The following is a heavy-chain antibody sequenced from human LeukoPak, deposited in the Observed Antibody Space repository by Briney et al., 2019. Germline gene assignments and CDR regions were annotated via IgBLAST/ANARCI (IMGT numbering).Heavy chain of an antibody. CDR3: ARSLSRGSNYFVWSMIDD. V-gene: IGHV1-46*01. J-gene: IGHJ4*02. Sequence: GASVKVSCKASGYTFTSYYMHWVRQAPGQGLEWMGIINPSDGSTSYTQKFQGRVTMTSDTSTSTVYMNLRSLRSEDTAVYYCARSLSRGSNYFVWSMIDDWGQGALVIVSS. CDR2: INPSDGST. CDR1: GYTFTSYY. D-gene: IGHD1-26*01.